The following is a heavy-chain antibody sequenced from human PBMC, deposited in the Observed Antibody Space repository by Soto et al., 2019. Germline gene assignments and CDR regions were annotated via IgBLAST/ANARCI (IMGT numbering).Heavy chain of an antibody. Sequence: ASVKVSCKASGYSFTDYHIHWVRQAPGQGLEWLGRINPKSGGTSTAQKFQGWVTMTTNTSISTASMELTRLTSDDTAIYYCARGDSTDCSNGVCSFFYNHDMDVWGQGTTVTVSS. V-gene: IGHV1-2*04. CDR2: INPKSGGT. CDR1: GYSFTDYH. D-gene: IGHD2-8*01. CDR3: ARGDSTDCSNGVCSFFYNHDMDV. J-gene: IGHJ6*02.